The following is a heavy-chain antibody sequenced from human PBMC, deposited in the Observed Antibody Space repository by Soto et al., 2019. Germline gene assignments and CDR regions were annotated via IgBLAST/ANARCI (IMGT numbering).Heavy chain of an antibody. V-gene: IGHV3-23*01. CDR2: ISGSGGST. Sequence: SLRLSCAASGFTFSSYAMSWVRQAPGKGLEWVSAISGSGGSTYYADSVKGRFTISRDNSKNTLYLQMNSLRAEDTAVYYCANGKYDSTPYDYWGQGTLVTVSS. D-gene: IGHD3-22*01. CDR1: GFTFSSYA. CDR3: ANGKYDSTPYDY. J-gene: IGHJ4*02.